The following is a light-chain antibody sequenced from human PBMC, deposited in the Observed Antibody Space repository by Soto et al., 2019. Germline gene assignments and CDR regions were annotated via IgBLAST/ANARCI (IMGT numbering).Light chain of an antibody. V-gene: IGLV1-51*02. J-gene: IGLJ2*01. CDR1: SSNIGNNY. CDR3: GTWDSSLRGV. Sequence: QSVLKQPPSVSAAPGQKVTISCSGSSSNIGNNYVSWYQQLPGTAPRLLIYENNKRPSGIPDRFSGSKSGTSPTLGITGLQTGDEADYYCGTWDSSLRGVFGGGTKLTVL. CDR2: ENN.